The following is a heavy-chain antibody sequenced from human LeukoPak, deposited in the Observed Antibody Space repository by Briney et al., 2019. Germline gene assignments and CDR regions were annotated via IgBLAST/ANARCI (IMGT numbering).Heavy chain of an antibody. V-gene: IGHV3-48*03. CDR2: ISSSGSTI. D-gene: IGHD6-13*01. CDR1: GFTFSSYE. CDR3: ARGSLAAAVFDY. Sequence: PGGSLRLSCAASGFTFSSYEMNWVRQAPGKGLEWVSYISSSGSTIYYADSVKGRFTISRDNAKNSLYLQMNSLRAEDTAVYYCARGSLAAAVFDYWGQGTLVTVSS. J-gene: IGHJ4*02.